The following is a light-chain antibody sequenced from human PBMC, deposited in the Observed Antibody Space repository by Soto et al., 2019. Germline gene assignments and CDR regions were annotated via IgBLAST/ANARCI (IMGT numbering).Light chain of an antibody. J-gene: IGKJ3*01. Sequence: EIVLTQSPGTLSLSPGEGATLSCRASQSVSSSYLAWYQQKPGQAPRLLIYGASCRATGIPDRFSGSGSGTDFTLTISRLEPEDFAVYYCQQYGSSPPFTFGPGTKVDIK. CDR1: QSVSSSY. V-gene: IGKV3-20*01. CDR2: GAS. CDR3: QQYGSSPPFT.